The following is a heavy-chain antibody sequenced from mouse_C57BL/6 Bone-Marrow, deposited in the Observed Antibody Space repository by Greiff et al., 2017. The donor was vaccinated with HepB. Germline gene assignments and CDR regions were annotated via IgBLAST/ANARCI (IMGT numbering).Heavy chain of an antibody. CDR1: GFTFSDYG. J-gene: IGHJ2*01. D-gene: IGHD3-3*01. CDR3: ARGGTRGNY. Sequence: EVKLMESGGGLVKPGGSLKLSCAASGFTFSDYGMHWVRQAPEKGLEWVAYISSGSSTIYYADTVKGRFPISRDNAKNTLFLQMTSLRSEDTAMYYCARGGTRGNYWGQGTTLTVSS. CDR2: ISSGSSTI. V-gene: IGHV5-17*01.